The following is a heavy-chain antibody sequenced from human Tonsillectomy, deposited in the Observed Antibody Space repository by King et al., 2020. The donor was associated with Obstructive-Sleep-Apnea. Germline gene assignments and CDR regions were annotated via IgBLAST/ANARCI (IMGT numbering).Heavy chain of an antibody. V-gene: IGHV3-21*01. D-gene: IGHD3-10*01. CDR1: GFTVTSYN. Sequence: VQLVESGGGLVKPGGSRRLSCAASGFTVTSYNMNWVRQAPAKGLEWVAFMSSSGSYIYYADSVKGRFTISRDNTKNSLYLHMSSLRAEDTAVYYCTRDISGGEDVWGQGTTVTVSS. CDR2: MSSSGSYI. CDR3: TRDISGGEDV. J-gene: IGHJ6*02.